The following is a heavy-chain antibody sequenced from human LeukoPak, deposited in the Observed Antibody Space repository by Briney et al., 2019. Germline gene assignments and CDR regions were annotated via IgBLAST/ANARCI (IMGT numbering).Heavy chain of an antibody. CDR2: IIPILGIA. J-gene: IGHJ4*02. Sequence: SVKVSCKASGGTFSSYAISWVRQAPGQGLEWMGRIIPILGIANYAQKFQGRVTITADKSTSTAYMELSSLRSEDTAVYYCASNRPGHSSSWLPAHYWGQETLVSVSS. V-gene: IGHV1-69*04. D-gene: IGHD6-13*01. CDR3: ASNRPGHSSSWLPAHY. CDR1: GGTFSSYA.